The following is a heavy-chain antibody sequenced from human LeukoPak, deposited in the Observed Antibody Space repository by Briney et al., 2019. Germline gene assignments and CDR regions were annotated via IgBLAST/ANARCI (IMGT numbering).Heavy chain of an antibody. CDR3: ADAAVAGTGAFYYFYD. V-gene: IGHV3-43*02. D-gene: IGHD6-19*01. Sequence: GGSLRLSCTASGFTLDEYAMHWVRQAPGKGLKGVSLITGDGGRTYYADSVKGRFTISRDNSEDSLYLRLSSVRTEDTALYYCADAAVAGTGAFYYFYDGDQGTLVTVSS. J-gene: IGHJ4*02. CDR1: GFTLDEYA. CDR2: ITGDGGRT.